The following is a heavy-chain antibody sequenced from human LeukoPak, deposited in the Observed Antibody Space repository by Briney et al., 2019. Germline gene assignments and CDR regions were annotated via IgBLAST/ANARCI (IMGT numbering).Heavy chain of an antibody. Sequence: GGSLRLSCAASGFIFDNFAIHWVRPAPGKGLEWVSIVSFDGTNNFYADSVKGRFTVSRDNSKNTVYLHMNSLRPDDTAVYFCARDRNVVGADFDYWDQGTLVTVSS. CDR1: GFIFDNFA. CDR3: ARDRNVVGADFDY. D-gene: IGHD2-15*01. V-gene: IGHV3-30*04. CDR2: VSFDGTNN. J-gene: IGHJ4*02.